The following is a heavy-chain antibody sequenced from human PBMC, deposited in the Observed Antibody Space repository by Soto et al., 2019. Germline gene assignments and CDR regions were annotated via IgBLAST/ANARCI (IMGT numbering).Heavy chain of an antibody. J-gene: IGHJ4*02. CDR2: INPTGARI. CDR3: ARDGGNMWGYFDH. Sequence: QVQLVQSGAEVKKPGASVKVSCKTSGYTFMNHYMHWMRQAPGQGLEWMGIINPTGARINYAEKFEGSVTFTTDTSTRTVSMELTRLRLEDTAVYYCARDGGNMWGYFDHWCQGSRVTVSS. D-gene: IGHD7-27*01. V-gene: IGHV1-46*01. CDR1: GYTFMNHY.